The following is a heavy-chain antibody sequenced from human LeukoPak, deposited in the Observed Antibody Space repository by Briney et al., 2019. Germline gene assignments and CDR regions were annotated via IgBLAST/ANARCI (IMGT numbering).Heavy chain of an antibody. Sequence: SETLSLTCTVSGGSIGSSSYYWAWIRQPPGKGLEWIGSIYYDESAYYNSSLRSRVTISADTSKNQFSLKVTSVTVADTATYYCASGMATLTGDSFDIWGQGTRVTVSP. V-gene: IGHV4-39*01. J-gene: IGHJ3*02. D-gene: IGHD5-24*01. CDR2: IYYDESA. CDR1: GGSIGSSSYY. CDR3: ASGMATLTGDSFDI.